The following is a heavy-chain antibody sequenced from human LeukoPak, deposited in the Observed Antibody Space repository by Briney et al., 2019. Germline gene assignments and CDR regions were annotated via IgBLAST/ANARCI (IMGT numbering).Heavy chain of an antibody. V-gene: IGHV3-30*18. Sequence: GRSLRLSCAASGFSLRNHGMHWVRQAPGRGLEWMAFISYEGSNQYYAESVKGRFSISRDNSKNTMYLQVNSLKTEDTGVYHCAKDVRFLEWSLDSWGQGTQVIVSS. CDR1: GFSLRNHG. CDR2: ISYEGSNQ. J-gene: IGHJ4*02. CDR3: AKDVRFLEWSLDS. D-gene: IGHD3-3*01.